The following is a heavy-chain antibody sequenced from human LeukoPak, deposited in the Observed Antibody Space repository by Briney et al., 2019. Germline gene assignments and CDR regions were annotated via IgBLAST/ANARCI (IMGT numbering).Heavy chain of an antibody. D-gene: IGHD3-10*01. J-gene: IGHJ1*01. Sequence: GGSLRLSCAASGFTFSSYAMSWVRQAPGKGLEWVSVIYSGGSTYYADSVKGRFTISRDNSKNTLYLQMNSLRAEDTAVYYCARGTWFGELLSYFQHWGQGTLVTVSS. CDR3: ARGTWFGELLSYFQH. CDR2: IYSGGST. CDR1: GFTFSSYA. V-gene: IGHV3-66*01.